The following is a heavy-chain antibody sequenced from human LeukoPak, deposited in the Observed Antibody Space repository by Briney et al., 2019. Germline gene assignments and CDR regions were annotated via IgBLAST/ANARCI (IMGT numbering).Heavy chain of an antibody. V-gene: IGHV3-23*01. CDR2: ISGSGAST. D-gene: IGHD3-3*01. Sequence: GGSLRLSCAASGFTFSSYAMSWVRQAPGKGLEWVSAISGSGASTYYADSVKGRFTISRDNSKNTLYLQMNSLRAEDTAVYYCAKDFWSDYYSGYFDYWGQGTLVTVSS. CDR3: AKDFWSDYYSGYFDY. CDR1: GFTFSSYA. J-gene: IGHJ4*02.